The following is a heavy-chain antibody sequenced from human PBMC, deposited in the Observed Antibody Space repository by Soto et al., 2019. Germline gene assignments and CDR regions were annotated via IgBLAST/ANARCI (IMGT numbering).Heavy chain of an antibody. J-gene: IGHJ4*02. D-gene: IGHD5-18*01. CDR3: SALWAMXYDX. CDR1: GFTFRFAW. CDR2: IKAESEGGTT. V-gene: IGHV3-15*07. Sequence: PGGSLRLSCAASGFTFRFAWMNWVRQAPGKGLEWVGRIKAESEGGTTDYSAPVKGRFTISRDDSKNTLYLDMNNVRNEDTAGYYCSALWAMXYDXWGQGIQVTVSS.